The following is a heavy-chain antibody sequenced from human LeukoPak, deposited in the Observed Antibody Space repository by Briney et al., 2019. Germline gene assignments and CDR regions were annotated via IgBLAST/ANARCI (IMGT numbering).Heavy chain of an antibody. V-gene: IGHV3-23*01. Sequence: PGRSLRLSCAASGFTFSSYAMTWVRQAPGKGLEWVSAISGSGDSTYYADSVRGRFTISRDYSKNTLFLQTNSLRAEDTAVYYCAKDRQQQLVLDYFDYWGQGTLVTVSS. CDR1: GFTFSSYA. CDR3: AKDRQQQLVLDYFDY. J-gene: IGHJ4*02. D-gene: IGHD6-13*01. CDR2: ISGSGDST.